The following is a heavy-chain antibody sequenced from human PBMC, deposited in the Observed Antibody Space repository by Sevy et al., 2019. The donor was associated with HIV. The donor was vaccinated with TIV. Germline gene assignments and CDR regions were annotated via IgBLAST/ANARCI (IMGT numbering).Heavy chain of an antibody. CDR3: AKDFRGCGGDCYSPPLDY. D-gene: IGHD2-21*02. J-gene: IGHJ4*02. Sequence: GGSLRISCAASGFTFSSYAMSWVRQAPGKGLEWVSAISGSGGSTYYADSVKGRFTISRDNSKNTLYLQMNSLRAEDTAVYYAAKDFRGCGGDCYSPPLDYWGQGTLVTVSS. CDR1: GFTFSSYA. CDR2: ISGSGGST. V-gene: IGHV3-23*01.